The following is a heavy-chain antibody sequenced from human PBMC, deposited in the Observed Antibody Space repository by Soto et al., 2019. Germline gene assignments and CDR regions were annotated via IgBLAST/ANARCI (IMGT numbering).Heavy chain of an antibody. J-gene: IGHJ3*01. CDR1: GAAMSRYY. CDR2: IYNTGTT. V-gene: IGHV4-59*03. Sequence: QLQESGPGLVKPSETLSLTCSVSGAAMSRYYWCRVRQYPGKGLEWIGYIYNTGTTDYNPSLKSRDTISVERSKFQFSLKLTSVTSADTVVYYCATDSTGYYSDAFDVWGQGARVIVSS. D-gene: IGHD3-22*01. CDR3: ATDSTGYYSDAFDV.